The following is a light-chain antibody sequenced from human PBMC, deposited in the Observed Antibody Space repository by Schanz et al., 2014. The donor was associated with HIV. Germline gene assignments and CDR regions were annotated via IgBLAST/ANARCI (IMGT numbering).Light chain of an antibody. CDR1: SGDVGRYDY. J-gene: IGLJ2*01. CDR3: SSYTTSSTLV. CDR2: DVT. Sequence: QSVLTQPASVSGSLGQSITISCTGTSGDVGRYDYVSWYQQHPGQAPKLLIYDVTYRPSGISNRFYGSKSGYTASLTISGLQADDEADYYCSSYTTSSTLVFGGGTKLTVL. V-gene: IGLV2-14*03.